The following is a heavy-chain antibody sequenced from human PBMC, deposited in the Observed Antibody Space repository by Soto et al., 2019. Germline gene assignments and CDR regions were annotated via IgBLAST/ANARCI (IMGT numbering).Heavy chain of an antibody. J-gene: IGHJ6*02. Sequence: EVQLVESGGDLVQPGESLRLSCVPSGFLFRSYWMHWVRQTPAKGLVWVSEIRPDGSNTNYADSVRGRFTMSRDNSNNALYLRMKSLRVEDTGVYYCVRGTSAWKVLDVWGQGTTVIVSS. CDR1: GFLFRSYW. CDR3: VRGTSAWKVLDV. V-gene: IGHV3-74*01. D-gene: IGHD1-1*01. CDR2: IRPDGSNT.